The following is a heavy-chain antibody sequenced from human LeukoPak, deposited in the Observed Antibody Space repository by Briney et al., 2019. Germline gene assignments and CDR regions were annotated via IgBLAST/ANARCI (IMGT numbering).Heavy chain of an antibody. Sequence: GGSLRLSCAASGFTFSDYYMSWIRQAAGKGMEWVAYISSSGSIIDYADSVRGGFTISRDNAKNSLYLQMNRLRAEDTAVYYCTSPPLGYCSTTSCLQYFEQWGQGTLVTVSS. CDR1: GFTFSDYY. V-gene: IGHV3-11*04. J-gene: IGHJ1*01. CDR3: TSPPLGYCSTTSCLQYFEQ. D-gene: IGHD2-2*01. CDR2: ISSSGSII.